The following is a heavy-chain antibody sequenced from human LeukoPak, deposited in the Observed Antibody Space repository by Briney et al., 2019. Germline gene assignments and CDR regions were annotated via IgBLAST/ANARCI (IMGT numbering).Heavy chain of an antibody. CDR1: GFTFSSYG. J-gene: IGHJ1*01. CDR3: AKDTAEYFQH. V-gene: IGHV3-23*01. D-gene: IGHD4-17*01. CDR2: ISGSGGST. Sequence: GGSLRLSCTASGFTFSSYGMHWVRQAPGKGLEWVSAISGSGGSTYYADSVKGRFTISRDNSKNTLYLQMNSLRAEDTAVYYCAKDTAEYFQHWGQGTLVTVSS.